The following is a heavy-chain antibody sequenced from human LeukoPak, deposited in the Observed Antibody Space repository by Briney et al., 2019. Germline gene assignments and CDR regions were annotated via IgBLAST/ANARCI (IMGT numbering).Heavy chain of an antibody. D-gene: IGHD5-24*01. V-gene: IGHV3-15*05. CDR1: GFTFSNAW. J-gene: IGHJ4*02. CDR3: ARDKMATTQRGYFDY. CDR2: IKSKTDGGTT. Sequence: GGSLRLSCAASGFTFSNAWMSWVRQAPGKGLEWVGRIKSKTDGGTTDYAAPVKGRSTISRDKSKNTLYLQMNSLRAEDTALYYCARDKMATTQRGYFDYWGQGTLVTVSS.